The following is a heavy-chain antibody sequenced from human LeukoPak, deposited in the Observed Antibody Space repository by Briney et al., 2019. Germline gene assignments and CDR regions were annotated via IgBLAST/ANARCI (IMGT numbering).Heavy chain of an antibody. V-gene: IGHV3-33*08. J-gene: IGHJ4*02. CDR3: ARVAPNYYDSSVPGESGGFDY. Sequence: PGGSLRLSCAASGFTFSSYPMSWVRQAPGKGLEWVAVIWYDGSNKYYADSVKGRFTISRDNSKNTLYLQMNSLRAEDTAVYYCARVAPNYYDSSVPGESGGFDYWGQGTLVTVSS. CDR1: GFTFSSYP. D-gene: IGHD3-22*01. CDR2: IWYDGSNK.